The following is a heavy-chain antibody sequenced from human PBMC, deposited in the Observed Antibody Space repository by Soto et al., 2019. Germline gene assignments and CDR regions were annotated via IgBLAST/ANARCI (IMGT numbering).Heavy chain of an antibody. V-gene: IGHV4-59*01. CDR1: GGSISSYY. CDR2: IYYSGST. D-gene: IGHD3-9*01. CDR3: ARVGESYYDILTGYYPDYYYYYYMDV. J-gene: IGHJ6*03. Sequence: SETLSLTCTVSGGSISSYYWSWIRQPPGKGLEWIGYIYYSGSTNYNPSLKSRVTISVDTSKNQFSLKLSSVTAADTAVYYCARVGESYYDILTGYYPDYYYYYYMDVWGKGTTVTVS.